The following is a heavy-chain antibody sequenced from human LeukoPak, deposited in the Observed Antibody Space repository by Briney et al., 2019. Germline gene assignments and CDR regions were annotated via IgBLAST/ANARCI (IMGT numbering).Heavy chain of an antibody. Sequence: SETLSLTCTVSGGSISGYHWSWIRQPPGKGLEWIGNIYYSGSTNYNPSLKGRVTISVDTSKNQFSLRLSSVTAADTAVYYCARSTATAAPLFYWGQGTLVTVSS. V-gene: IGHV4-59*01. J-gene: IGHJ4*02. CDR2: IYYSGST. CDR3: ARSTATAAPLFY. CDR1: GGSISGYH. D-gene: IGHD4-17*01.